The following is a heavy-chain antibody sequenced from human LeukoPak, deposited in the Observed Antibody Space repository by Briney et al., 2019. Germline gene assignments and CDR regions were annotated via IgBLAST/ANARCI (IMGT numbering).Heavy chain of an antibody. V-gene: IGHV4-4*02. J-gene: IGHJ4*02. CDR1: GGSISSSNW. Sequence: SGTLSLTCAVSGGSISSSNWWSWVRQPPGKGLEWIGEIYHSGRTNYNPSLKSRVTISVDKSKNQFSLKLSSVTAADTAVYYCAREEVDTVMVLFDYWGQGTLVTVSS. D-gene: IGHD5-18*01. CDR3: AREEVDTVMVLFDY. CDR2: IYHSGRT.